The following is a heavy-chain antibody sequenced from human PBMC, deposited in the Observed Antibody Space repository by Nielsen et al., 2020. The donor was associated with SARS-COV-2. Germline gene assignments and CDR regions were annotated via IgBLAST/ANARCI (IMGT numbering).Heavy chain of an antibody. J-gene: IGHJ2*01. CDR3: ARRHTIYWYFDI. D-gene: IGHD2-2*01. CDR2: IFASGTT. CDR1: GFTVSGNY. Sequence: GESLKISCAASGFTVSGNYMSWVRQAPGKGLEWVSTIFASGTTYYTDSVKDRFTISRDISKDTLYLEMSGLRAEDTAVYYCARRHTIYWYFDIWGRGTLVTVSS. V-gene: IGHV3-66*04.